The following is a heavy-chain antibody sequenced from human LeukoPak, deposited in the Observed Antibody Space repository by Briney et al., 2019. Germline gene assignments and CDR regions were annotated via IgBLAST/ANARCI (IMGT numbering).Heavy chain of an antibody. J-gene: IGHJ3*02. V-gene: IGHV1-8*03. Sequence: ASVKVSCKASGYTFTSYDINWVRQATGQGLEWIGWMNPNSGNAGYPQRFQGRVTITTNTSISTAYMELSSVRSEDTAVYYCARFSGSYYGSGAFDMWGEGTIITVSS. CDR1: GYTFTSYD. CDR3: ARFSGSYYGSGAFDM. D-gene: IGHD1-26*01. CDR2: MNPNSGNA.